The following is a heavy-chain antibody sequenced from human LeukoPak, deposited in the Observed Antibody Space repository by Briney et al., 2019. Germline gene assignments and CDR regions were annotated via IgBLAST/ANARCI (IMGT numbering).Heavy chain of an antibody. Sequence: GGSLRLSCAASGFTFSSYWMSWVRQAPGKGLEWVANIKQDGSEKYYVDSVKGRFAISRDNAKNSLYLQMNSLRAEDTAVYYCARAFRNSGSPRGWFDPWGQGTLVTVSS. V-gene: IGHV3-7*01. D-gene: IGHD1-26*01. CDR2: IKQDGSEK. CDR3: ARAFRNSGSPRGWFDP. CDR1: GFTFSSYW. J-gene: IGHJ5*02.